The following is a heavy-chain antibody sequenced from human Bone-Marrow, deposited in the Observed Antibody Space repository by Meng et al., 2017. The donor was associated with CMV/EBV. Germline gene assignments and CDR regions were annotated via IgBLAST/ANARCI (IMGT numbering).Heavy chain of an antibody. D-gene: IGHD6-6*01. CDR2: INPNSGGT. V-gene: IGHV1-2*02. CDR1: GYTFTGYY. CDR3: ARSGTTYSSSSRYYYGMDV. Sequence: ASVKVSCKASGYTFTGYYMHWVRQAPGQGLEWMGWINPNSGGTNYAQKFQGRVTMTRDTSISTAYMELSRLRSDDTAVYYCARSGTTYSSSSRYYYGMDVWGQGTTVTVSS. J-gene: IGHJ6*02.